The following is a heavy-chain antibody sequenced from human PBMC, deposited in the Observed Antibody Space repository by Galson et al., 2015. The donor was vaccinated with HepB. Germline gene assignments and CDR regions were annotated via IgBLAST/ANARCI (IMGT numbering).Heavy chain of an antibody. CDR1: GFTFSSYS. J-gene: IGHJ5*02. Sequence: SLRLSCAASGFTFSSYSMNWVRQAPGKGPEWVSYISSSSSTIYYADSVKGRFTISRDNAKNSLYLQMNSLRAEDTAVYYCAGDYSSSWYVGVDWFDPWGQGTLVTVSS. D-gene: IGHD6-13*01. CDR2: ISSSSSTI. V-gene: IGHV3-48*01. CDR3: AGDYSSSWYVGVDWFDP.